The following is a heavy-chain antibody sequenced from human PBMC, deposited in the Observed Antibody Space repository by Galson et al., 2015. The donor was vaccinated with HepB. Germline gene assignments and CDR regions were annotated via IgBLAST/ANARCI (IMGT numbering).Heavy chain of an antibody. CDR1: GFDFSGSG. J-gene: IGHJ5*02. CDR2: ISYDGDNK. CDR3: AKDPGRAVITSSKWFNP. Sequence: SLRLSCAASGFDFSGSGMHWVRQAPGKGLEWVAVISYDGDNKEYAESVKGRFTISRDNFKNTLYLEMNNLRKADTAMYYCAKDPGRAVITSSKWFNPWGQGALVTVSS. V-gene: IGHV3-30*18. D-gene: IGHD4-23*01.